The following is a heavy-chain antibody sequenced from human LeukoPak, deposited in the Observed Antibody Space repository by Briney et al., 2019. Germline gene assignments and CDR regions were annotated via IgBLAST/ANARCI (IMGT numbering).Heavy chain of an antibody. J-gene: IGHJ4*02. CDR3: ARVRGNSPGGLFDY. Sequence: PGGSLRLSCAASGFTFSSFTMNWVRQAPGKGLEWVSSISSLSTYMYYPDSVKGRFSISRDNAKNSLYLQMNSLRAEDTAVYYCARVRGNSPGGLFDYWGQGTLVTVSS. CDR2: ISSLSTYM. CDR1: GFTFSSFT. D-gene: IGHD4-23*01. V-gene: IGHV3-21*01.